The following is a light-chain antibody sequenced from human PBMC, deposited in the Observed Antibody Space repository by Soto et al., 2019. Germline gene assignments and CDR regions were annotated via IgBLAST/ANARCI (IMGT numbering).Light chain of an antibody. CDR1: QSVSSSF. CDR3: QQHGTSPIT. J-gene: IGKJ5*01. Sequence: VLTQSPGTLSLSPGERATLSCRASQSVSSSFLAWYQQRPGQAPRLLIYGASSRATGIPDRFSGSGSGTDFTLTISRLEPEDFAVYYCQQHGTSPITFGQGTRLEIK. CDR2: GAS. V-gene: IGKV3-20*01.